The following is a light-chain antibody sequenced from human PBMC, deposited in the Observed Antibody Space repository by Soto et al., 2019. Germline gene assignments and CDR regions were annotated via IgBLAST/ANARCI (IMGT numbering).Light chain of an antibody. CDR1: SRDVGAYNY. Sequence: QSALTQPRSVSGSPGQSVAISCTGTSRDVGAYNYVSWYQHHPGKAPKLMIYNVTKWPSGVPDRFSGSKSGNTASLTISGLQADDEADYYCCSYAGFSTLVFGGGTKLTVL. CDR3: CSYAGFSTLV. V-gene: IGLV2-11*01. J-gene: IGLJ3*02. CDR2: NVT.